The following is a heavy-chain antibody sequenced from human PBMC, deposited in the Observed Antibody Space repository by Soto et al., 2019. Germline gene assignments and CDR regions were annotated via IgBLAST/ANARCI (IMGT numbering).Heavy chain of an antibody. CDR3: ATRLAGSSQCYFDF. D-gene: IGHD6-19*01. Sequence: SSETLSLTCPVSGGSVSSDFHHGRWLRPPPGKGREGMGYVFHTGGTNYNPPLKSRLPITVDTHKNQFSLRLTSVTAADTAVYFCATRLAGSSQCYFDFWGRGTLVTVSS. V-gene: IGHV4-61*01. CDR2: VFHTGGT. J-gene: IGHJ4*02. CDR1: GGSVSSDFHH.